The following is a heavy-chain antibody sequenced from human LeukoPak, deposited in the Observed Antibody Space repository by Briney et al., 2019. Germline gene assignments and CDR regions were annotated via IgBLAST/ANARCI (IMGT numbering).Heavy chain of an antibody. CDR3: TRGRRMVTTTAFDI. D-gene: IGHD4-17*01. V-gene: IGHV4-59*01. CDR1: GGSINSYY. CDR2: IHHIGST. J-gene: IGHJ3*02. Sequence: SETLSLTCTVSGGSINSYYWSWIRQPPGKGLEWIGYIHHIGSTNYNPSLNSRVTMSLDTSKNQFSLKLTSVTAADTAVYYCTRGRRMVTTTAFDIWGQGTMVTVSS.